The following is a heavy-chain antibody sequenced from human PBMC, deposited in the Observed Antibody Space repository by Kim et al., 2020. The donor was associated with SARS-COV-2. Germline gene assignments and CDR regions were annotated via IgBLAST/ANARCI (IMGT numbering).Heavy chain of an antibody. CDR1: GGTFSSYA. V-gene: IGHV1-69*13. CDR2: IIPIFGTA. D-gene: IGHD3-16*01. J-gene: IGHJ4*02. Sequence: SVKVSCKASGGTFSSYAISWVRQAPGQGLEWMGGIIPIFGTANYAQKFQGRVTITADESTSTAYMELSSLRSEDTAVYYCARETMITFGGTQYYFDYWGQGTLVTVSS. CDR3: ARETMITFGGTQYYFDY.